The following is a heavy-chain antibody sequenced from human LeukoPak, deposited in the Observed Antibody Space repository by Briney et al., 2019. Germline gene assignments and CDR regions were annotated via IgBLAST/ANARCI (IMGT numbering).Heavy chain of an antibody. D-gene: IGHD2-15*01. CDR1: GFTFSDYY. J-gene: IGHJ6*04. Sequence: GGSLRFSCAASGFTFSDYYMSWIRQAPGKGLEWVSVKGRFTISRDNAKNSLYLQMSSLRAEDTAVYYCARGFRLPDVWGKGTTVTVSS. V-gene: IGHV3-11*04. CDR3: ARGFRLPDV.